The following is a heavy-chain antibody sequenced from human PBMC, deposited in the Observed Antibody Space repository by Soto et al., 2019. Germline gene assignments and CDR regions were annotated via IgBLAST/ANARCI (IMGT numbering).Heavy chain of an antibody. CDR1: GGTFSSYA. V-gene: IGHV1-69*01. CDR2: IIPIFGTA. J-gene: IGHJ6*02. D-gene: IGHD6-13*01. CDR3: ARDGVQRTHYYYGMDV. Sequence: QVQLVQSGAEVKKPGSSVKVSCKASGGTFSSYAISWVRQAPGQGLEWMGGIIPIFGTANYAQKFQGRVTITADDSTSTAYMELSSLRSEDTAVYYCARDGVQRTHYYYGMDVWGQGTTVTVSS.